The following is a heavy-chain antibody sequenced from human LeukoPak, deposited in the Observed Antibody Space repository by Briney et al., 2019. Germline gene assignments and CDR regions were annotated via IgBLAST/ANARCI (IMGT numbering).Heavy chain of an antibody. J-gene: IGHJ4*02. D-gene: IGHD6-19*01. Sequence: GGSLRLSCAASGFTFSSYSMNWVRQAPGKGLEWVSFTSTTSSSIYYADSVKGRFTISRDNAKNSLYLQMSSLRDEDTAVYYCARMRSGWYIDYWGQGTLVIVSS. CDR1: GFTFSSYS. V-gene: IGHV3-48*02. CDR2: TSTTSSSI. CDR3: ARMRSGWYIDY.